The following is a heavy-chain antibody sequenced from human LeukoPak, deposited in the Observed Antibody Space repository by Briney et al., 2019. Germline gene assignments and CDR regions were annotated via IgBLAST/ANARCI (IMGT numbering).Heavy chain of an antibody. Sequence: SVKVSCKASGGTFSSYAISWVRQAPGQGLEWMGGIIPIFGTANYAQKFQGRVTITADESTSTAYIELSSLRSEDTAVYYCARLMGLYDSSGYSFDPWGQGTLVTVSS. CDR3: ARLMGLYDSSGYSFDP. J-gene: IGHJ5*02. CDR1: GGTFSSYA. CDR2: IIPIFGTA. V-gene: IGHV1-69*13. D-gene: IGHD3-22*01.